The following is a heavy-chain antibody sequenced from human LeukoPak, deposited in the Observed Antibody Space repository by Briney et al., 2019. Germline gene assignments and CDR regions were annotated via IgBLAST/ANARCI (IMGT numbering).Heavy chain of an antibody. V-gene: IGHV3-30*02. D-gene: IGHD1-26*01. CDR1: GFTFSSYG. J-gene: IGHJ1*01. CDR2: IRYDGSNK. CDR3: VKDESGSYEPGYFQH. Sequence: GGSLRLSCAASGFTFSSYGMHWVRQAPGKGLEWVAFIRYDGSNKYYADPVKGRFTISRDNFKNTLYVQMNSLRAGDTAVYYCVKDESGSYEPGYFQHWGQGTLVTVSS.